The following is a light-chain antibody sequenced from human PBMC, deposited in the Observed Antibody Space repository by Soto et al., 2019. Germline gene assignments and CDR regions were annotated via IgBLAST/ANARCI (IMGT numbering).Light chain of an antibody. CDR2: GAS. CDR1: QSVSSSY. CDR3: QQYGNAPIT. J-gene: IGKJ5*01. Sequence: IVLTPSTSPPSLSSGGRATLLLRVSQSVSSSYLAWYQQKPGQAPRPLIYGASSRATGIPDRFSGSGSGTDFTLSISRLEVEDFAVYHCQQYGNAPITFGQGTRLEIK. V-gene: IGKV3-20*01.